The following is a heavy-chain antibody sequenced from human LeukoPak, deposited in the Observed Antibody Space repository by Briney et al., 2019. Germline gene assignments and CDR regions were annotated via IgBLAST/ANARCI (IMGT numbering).Heavy chain of an antibody. J-gene: IGHJ4*02. Sequence: GGSLRLSCAASVFTFSSYWMSLVRQAPGKGLEWVANRKQDGSEKYYVDSVKGRFTISRDNAKNSLYLQMNSLRAEDTAVYYCAREESSIAARPFDYWGQGTLVTVSS. CDR2: RKQDGSEK. CDR3: AREESSIAARPFDY. D-gene: IGHD6-6*01. V-gene: IGHV3-7*01. CDR1: VFTFSSYW.